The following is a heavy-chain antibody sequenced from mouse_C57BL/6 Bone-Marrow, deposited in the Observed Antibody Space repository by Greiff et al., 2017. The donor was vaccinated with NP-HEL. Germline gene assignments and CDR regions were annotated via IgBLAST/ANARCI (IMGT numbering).Heavy chain of an antibody. CDR1: GFTFSSYA. CDR3: TRGFITTVVAGYYYAMDY. J-gene: IGHJ4*01. Sequence: EVQVVESGEGLVKPGGSLKLSCAASGFTFSSYAMSWVRQTPEKRLEWVAYISSGGDYIYYADTVKGRFTISRDNARNTLYLQMSSLKSEDTAMYYYTRGFITTVVAGYYYAMDYWGQGTSVTVSS. V-gene: IGHV5-9-1*02. D-gene: IGHD1-1*01. CDR2: ISSGGDYI.